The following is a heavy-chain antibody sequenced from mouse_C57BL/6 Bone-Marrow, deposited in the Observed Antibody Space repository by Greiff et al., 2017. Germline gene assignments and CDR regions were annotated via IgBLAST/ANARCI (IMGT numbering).Heavy chain of an antibody. D-gene: IGHD2-5*01. J-gene: IGHJ4*01. CDR2: IHPNSGST. CDR3: ARYLYYSKPYAMDY. Sequence: VQLQQPGAELVKPGASVKLSCKASGYTFTSYWMHWVKQRPGQGLEWIGMIHPNSGSTNYNEKFKSKATLTVDKSSSTAYMQLSSLTSEDSAVYYCARYLYYSKPYAMDYWGQGTSVTVSS. V-gene: IGHV1-64*01. CDR1: GYTFTSYW.